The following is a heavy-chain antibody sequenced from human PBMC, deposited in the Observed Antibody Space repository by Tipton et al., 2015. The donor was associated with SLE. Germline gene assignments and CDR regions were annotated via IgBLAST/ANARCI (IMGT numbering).Heavy chain of an antibody. Sequence: QSGAEVKKPGASVKVSCKASGYFFTSYGISWVRQAPGQGLEWMGWISAYNGDTTYAQKFQGRVTMTTDTSTSTAYMELRSLRSDDTAVYYCAIDILVQGLVNFQYGRDVCVRGTTVSVAS. V-gene: IGHV1-18*01. D-gene: IGHD3-10*01. CDR3: AIDILVQGLVNFQYGRDV. CDR2: ISAYNGDT. J-gene: IGHJ6*02. CDR1: GYFFTSYG.